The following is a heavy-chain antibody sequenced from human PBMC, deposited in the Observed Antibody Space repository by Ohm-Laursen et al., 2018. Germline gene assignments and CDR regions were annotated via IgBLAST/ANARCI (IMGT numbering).Heavy chain of an antibody. CDR1: GFTFSSYS. D-gene: IGHD3-22*01. Sequence: SLRLSCTASGFTFSSYSMNWVRQAPGKGLEWVSYISSSSSTIYYADSVKGRFTISRDNAKNSLYLQMNSLRAEDTAVYYCARVGSDSSGYQDYWGQGTLVTVSS. CDR3: ARVGSDSSGYQDY. CDR2: ISSSSSTI. V-gene: IGHV3-48*01. J-gene: IGHJ4*02.